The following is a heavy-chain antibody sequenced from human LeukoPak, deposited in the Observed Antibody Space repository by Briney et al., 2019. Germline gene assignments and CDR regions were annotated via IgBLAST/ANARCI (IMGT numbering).Heavy chain of an antibody. D-gene: IGHD3-3*01. CDR1: GYSISSGYY. CDR2: IFHSGST. CDR3: ARDRNYDFWSDAFAI. V-gene: IGHV4-38-2*02. Sequence: SETLSLSCTVSGYSISSGYYWGWIRQPPGKGLEWIGSIFHSGSTYYNPSLKSRVTISVDTSNNQFSLELSSVTAADTAVYYCARDRNYDFWSDAFAIWGQGTMVTVSS. J-gene: IGHJ3*02.